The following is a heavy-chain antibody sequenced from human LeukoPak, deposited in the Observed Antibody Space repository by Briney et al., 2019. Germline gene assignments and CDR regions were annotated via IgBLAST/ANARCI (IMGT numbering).Heavy chain of an antibody. V-gene: IGHV1-69*01. CDR2: IIPIFGTA. Sequence: SVKVSCKASGGTFSSYAISWVRQAPGQGLEWMGGIIPIFGTANYAQKFQGRVTITADESTSTAYVELSSLRSEDTAVYYCARDNDDILTGYPIDYWGQGTLVTVSS. CDR3: ARDNDDILTGYPIDY. CDR1: GGTFSSYA. J-gene: IGHJ4*02. D-gene: IGHD3-9*01.